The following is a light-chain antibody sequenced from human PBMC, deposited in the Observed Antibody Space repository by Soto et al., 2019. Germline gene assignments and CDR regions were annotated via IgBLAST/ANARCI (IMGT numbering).Light chain of an antibody. CDR2: DVS. Sequence: EIVLTQSPATLSLSPGERATLSCRASQAVGTYLAWYQQKPGLAPRLLTYDVSYRATGIPARFSGSGSGTDFILTISSLEPEDFAVYYCQQRRNWPRTFGQGTKVEIK. CDR3: QQRRNWPRT. CDR1: QAVGTY. J-gene: IGKJ1*01. V-gene: IGKV3-11*01.